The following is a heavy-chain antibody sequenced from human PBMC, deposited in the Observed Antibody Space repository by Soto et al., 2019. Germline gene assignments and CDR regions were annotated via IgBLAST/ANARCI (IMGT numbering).Heavy chain of an antibody. V-gene: IGHV3-21*01. CDR2: ISSSSSYI. J-gene: IGHJ2*01. Sequence: EVQLVESGGGLVKPGGSLRLSCAASGFTFSSYSMNWVRQAPGKGLEWVSSISSSSSYIYYADSVKGRFTISRDNAKNSLYLQMNSLRAEDTAVYYCARAGIAAADFFDLWGRGTLVTVSS. D-gene: IGHD6-13*01. CDR3: ARAGIAAADFFDL. CDR1: GFTFSSYS.